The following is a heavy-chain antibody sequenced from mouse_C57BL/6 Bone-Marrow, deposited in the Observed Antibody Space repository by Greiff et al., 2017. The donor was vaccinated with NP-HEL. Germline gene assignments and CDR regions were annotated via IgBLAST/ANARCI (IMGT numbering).Heavy chain of an antibody. Sequence: VMLVESGPELVKPGASVKISCKASGYAFSSSWMNWVKQRPGKGLEWIGRIYPGDGDTNYNGKFKGKATLTADKSSSTAYMQLSSLTSEDSAVYFCARKVNYSNYDAMDYWGQGTSVTVSS. D-gene: IGHD2-5*01. V-gene: IGHV1-82*01. CDR2: IYPGDGDT. CDR3: ARKVNYSNYDAMDY. CDR1: GYAFSSSW. J-gene: IGHJ4*01.